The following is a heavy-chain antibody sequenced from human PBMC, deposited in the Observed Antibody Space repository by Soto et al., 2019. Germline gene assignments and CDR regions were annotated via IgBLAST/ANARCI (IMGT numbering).Heavy chain of an antibody. V-gene: IGHV4-31*03. CDR3: ATLSLPGYSSSWYRTVDY. J-gene: IGHJ4*02. Sequence: TLSLTCTVSGGSISSGGYYWSWIRQHPGKGLEWIGYIYYSGSTYYNPSLKSRVTISVDTSKNQFSLKLSSVTAADTAVYYCATLSLPGYSSSWYRTVDYWGQGTLVTVSS. D-gene: IGHD6-13*01. CDR1: GGSISSGGYY. CDR2: IYYSGST.